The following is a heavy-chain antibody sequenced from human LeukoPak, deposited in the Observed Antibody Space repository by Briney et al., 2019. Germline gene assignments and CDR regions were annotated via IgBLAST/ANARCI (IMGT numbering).Heavy chain of an antibody. D-gene: IGHD1-26*01. CDR1: GYIFTGYY. J-gene: IGHJ4*02. CDR3: ARHPYSGSYHFDY. Sequence: ASVKVSCKASGYIFTGYYMXWVXQAPXQGXXXXGWINPNSGGTNSAQXFXGXXTMTXXTAISTAYMELSRLTSDDTAVYYCARHPYSGSYHFDYWGQGTLVTVSS. CDR2: INPNSGGT. V-gene: IGHV1-2*02.